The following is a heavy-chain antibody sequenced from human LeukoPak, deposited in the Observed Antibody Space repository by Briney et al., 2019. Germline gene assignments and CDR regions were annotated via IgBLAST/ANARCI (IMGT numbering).Heavy chain of an antibody. CDR2: IYYSGST. J-gene: IGHJ5*02. CDR1: GGSISSGGYY. V-gene: IGHV4-31*03. CDR3: ARDNGDYQMGDWFDP. D-gene: IGHD4-17*01. Sequence: SQTLSLTCTVSGGSISSGGYYWSWIRQHPGKGLEWIGYIYYSGSTYYNPSLKSRVTISVDTSKNQFSLKLSSVTAADTAVYYCARDNGDYQMGDWFDPWGQGTLVTVSS.